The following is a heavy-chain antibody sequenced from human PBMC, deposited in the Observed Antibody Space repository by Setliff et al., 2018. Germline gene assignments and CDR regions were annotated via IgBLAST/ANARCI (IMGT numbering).Heavy chain of an antibody. V-gene: IGHV3-11*05. CDR1: GFIFSNYF. CDR2: VTTTGGFT. D-gene: IGHD3-10*01. J-gene: IGHJ4*02. CDR3: ARGPISGSGTYYGAD. Sequence: PGGSLRLSCEGSGFIFSNYFMSWFRQAPGKGLEWLSYVTTTGGFTKEADSVRGLFSVSRDNSKKSVYLQINDLRVEDTALYFCARGPISGSGTYYGADWGQGTLVTVSS.